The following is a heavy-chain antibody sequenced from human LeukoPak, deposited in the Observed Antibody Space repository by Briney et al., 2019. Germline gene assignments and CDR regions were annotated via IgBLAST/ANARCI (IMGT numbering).Heavy chain of an antibody. J-gene: IGHJ3*02. CDR2: IKPSGGNT. Sequence: GASVKVSCKTSGYSFTSYNLHWVRQAPGQRLEWMGIIKPSGGNTDYAQKFQGRVTMTRDTSTSTVYMELSSLKSEDTAVYYCARVRDGYNDAYDIWGKGTMVTVSS. D-gene: IGHD5-24*01. V-gene: IGHV1-46*01. CDR3: ARVRDGYNDAYDI. CDR1: GYSFTSYN.